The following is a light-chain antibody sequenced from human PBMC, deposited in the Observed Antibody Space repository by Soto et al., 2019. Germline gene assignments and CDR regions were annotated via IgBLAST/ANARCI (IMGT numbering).Light chain of an antibody. J-gene: IGLJ3*02. CDR1: SRDVGDGDF. V-gene: IGLV2-14*01. Sequence: QSVLTQPASVSGSPRQSITISCTGTSRDVGDGDFVSWYQQRPGNVPKLMIYKVSNRPSGVSNRFSGSKSGNTASLTISGLQAEDEADDYCCSYTRSYTWVFGGGTQLTVL. CDR2: KVS. CDR3: CSYTRSYTWV.